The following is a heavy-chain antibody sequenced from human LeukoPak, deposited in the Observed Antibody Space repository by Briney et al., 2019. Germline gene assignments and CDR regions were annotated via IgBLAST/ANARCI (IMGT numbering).Heavy chain of an antibody. V-gene: IGHV3-7*01. CDR2: IKQDGSEK. D-gene: IGHD3-9*01. CDR1: GFTFSSYW. Sequence: GGSLRLSCAASGFTFSSYWMSWVRQAPGKGLEWVANIKQDGSEKYYGDSGKGRFTISRDNAKNSLYLQMTSLRAEDTAVYYCARANRYFDWLLGWFDPWGQGTLVTVSS. CDR3: ARANRYFDWLLGWFDP. J-gene: IGHJ5*02.